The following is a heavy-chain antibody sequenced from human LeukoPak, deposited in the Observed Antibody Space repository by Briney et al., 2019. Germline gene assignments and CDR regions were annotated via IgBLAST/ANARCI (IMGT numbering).Heavy chain of an antibody. CDR1: GFTFSNAR. D-gene: IGHD3-3*01. CDR2: IKSKTDGGTT. CDR3: TTESVRFLEGS. Sequence: GGSLRLSCAASGFTFSNARMSSVRQAPRERVGWVGHIKSKTDGGTTEYAALVKGRFTISRDDSKNTLYLQMNSLKTEDTAVYYCTTESVRFLEGSWGQGTLVTVSS. V-gene: IGHV3-15*01. J-gene: IGHJ5*02.